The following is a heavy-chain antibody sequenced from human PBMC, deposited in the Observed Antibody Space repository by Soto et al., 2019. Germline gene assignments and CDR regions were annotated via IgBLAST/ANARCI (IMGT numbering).Heavy chain of an antibody. V-gene: IGHV3-15*01. CDR3: TTETRGY. J-gene: IGHJ4*02. CDR1: GFTFSDAW. Sequence: EVQLVESGGGLVKPGESLRLSCAVSGFTFSDAWMSWVRQAPGKGLEWVGRIKRKTDGETTDYAAPVKGRFTISRDDSKNTLYLQMNSLKTEHTAVYYGTTETRGYWGQGTLVTVSS. CDR2: IKRKTDGETT.